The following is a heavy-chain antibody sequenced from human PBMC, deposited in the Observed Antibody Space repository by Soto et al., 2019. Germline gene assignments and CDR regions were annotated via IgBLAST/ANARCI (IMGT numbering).Heavy chain of an antibody. Sequence: GGSLRLSCAASGFTFSSYVMSWVRQAPGKGLEWVSGISGSGGNTYYADSVKGRFTISRDNSKNTLYLQMDSLRAEDTAVYYCARSLYYYGMDVWGLGTTVTVSS. CDR2: ISGSGGNT. J-gene: IGHJ6*02. V-gene: IGHV3-23*01. CDR1: GFTFSSYV. D-gene: IGHD1-26*01. CDR3: ARSLYYYGMDV.